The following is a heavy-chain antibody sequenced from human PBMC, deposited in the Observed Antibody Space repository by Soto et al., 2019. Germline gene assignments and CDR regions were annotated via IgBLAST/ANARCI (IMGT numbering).Heavy chain of an antibody. V-gene: IGHV4-59*08. CDR3: ARVPPYYYYGMDV. Sequence: SETLSLTCTVSGGSISSYYWTWIRQPPGKGLEWIGYIYYSGSTNYNPSLKSRVTISVATSKTQFSLKLSSVTAADTAVYYCARVPPYYYYGMDVWGQGTTVTVSS. CDR2: IYYSGST. CDR1: GGSISSYY. J-gene: IGHJ6*02. D-gene: IGHD2-2*01.